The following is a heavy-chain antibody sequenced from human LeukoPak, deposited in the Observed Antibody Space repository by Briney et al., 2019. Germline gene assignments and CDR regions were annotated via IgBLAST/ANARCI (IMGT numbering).Heavy chain of an antibody. CDR1: GGSISSYY. J-gene: IGHJ5*02. CDR2: IYYSGST. V-gene: IGHV4-59*01. CDR3: ARAKSSSNYDILTGYYPHWFDP. D-gene: IGHD3-9*01. Sequence: SETLSLTCTVSGGSISSYYWSWIRQPPGKGLEWIGYIYYSGSTNYNPSLKSRVTISVDTSKNQFSLKLGSVTAADTAVYYCARAKSSSNYDILTGYYPHWFDPWGQGTLVTVSS.